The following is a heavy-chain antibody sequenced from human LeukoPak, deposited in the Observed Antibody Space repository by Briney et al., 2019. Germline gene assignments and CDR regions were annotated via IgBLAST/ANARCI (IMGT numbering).Heavy chain of an antibody. D-gene: IGHD2-21*01. V-gene: IGHV2-5*01. CDR3: AHSDRANYGDSDYAFDF. CDR1: GFSFFTNGVG. J-gene: IGHJ3*01. CDR2: TYWNDDK. Sequence: SGHALVKPTQTLTLTCTCSGFSFFTNGVGVAWIRQSPGKALEWLALTYWNDDKRYSPPLKSRLAITKDTSKNQVVLTVTNMDPVDTATYFCAHSDRANYGDSDYAFDFWGQGTMVTVSS.